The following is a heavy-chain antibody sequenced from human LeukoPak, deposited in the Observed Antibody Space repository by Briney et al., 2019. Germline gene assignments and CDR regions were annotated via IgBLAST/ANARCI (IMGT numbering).Heavy chain of an antibody. CDR2: IYYSGST. V-gene: IGHV4-59*01. D-gene: IGHD1-26*01. CDR1: GGSISSYY. CDR3: ARNLGATPGYFNY. J-gene: IGHJ4*02. Sequence: SETLSLTCTVSGGSISSYYWNWIRQPPGKGLEWIGYIYYSGSTNYNPSLKSRVTISVNTSMNQFSLKLSSLTAADTAVYYCARNLGATPGYFNYWGQGTLVTVSS.